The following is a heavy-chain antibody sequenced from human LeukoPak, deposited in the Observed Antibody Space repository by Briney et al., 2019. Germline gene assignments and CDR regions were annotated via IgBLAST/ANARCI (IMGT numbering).Heavy chain of an antibody. CDR3: ARDRDSSGPVDY. D-gene: IGHD3-22*01. CDR2: ISSSSSYI. V-gene: IGHV3-21*01. J-gene: IGHJ4*02. Sequence: GGSLRLSCAASGFTFSSYWMSWVRQAPGKGLEWVSSISSSSSYIYYADSVKGRFTISRDNAKNSLYLQMNSLRAEDTAVYYCARDRDSSGPVDYWGQGTLVTVSS. CDR1: GFTFSSYW.